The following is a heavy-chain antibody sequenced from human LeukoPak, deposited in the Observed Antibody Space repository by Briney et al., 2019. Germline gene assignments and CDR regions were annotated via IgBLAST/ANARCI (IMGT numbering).Heavy chain of an antibody. V-gene: IGHV4-61*01. J-gene: IGHJ4*02. CDR1: GGSVSGGSYY. CDR3: ARADIVLMVPVFDY. D-gene: IGHD2-8*01. CDR2: IYYSGST. Sequence: SETLSLTCTVSGGSVSGGSYYWGWIRQPPGKGLEWIGYIYYSGSTNYNPSLKSRVTISVDTSKNQFSLKLSSVTAADTAVYYCARADIVLMVPVFDYWGQGTLVTVSS.